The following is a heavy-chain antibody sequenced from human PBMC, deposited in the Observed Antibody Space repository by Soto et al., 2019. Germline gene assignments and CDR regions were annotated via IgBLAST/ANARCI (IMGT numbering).Heavy chain of an antibody. J-gene: IGHJ4*02. CDR1: GYTFSDYY. V-gene: IGHV3-11*01. D-gene: IGHD3-3*01. CDR3: ASHYDMWSGYLSPVDY. Sequence: QVQLVESGGDLVKRGGSLRLSCAASGYTFSDYYMSWIRQAPGKGLEWISYIDTSSTKIYYADSVMGRFTISRDNAKNSLYLEMNSLRDEDTAVYYCASHYDMWSGYLSPVDYWGQGTLVTVSS. CDR2: IDTSSTKI.